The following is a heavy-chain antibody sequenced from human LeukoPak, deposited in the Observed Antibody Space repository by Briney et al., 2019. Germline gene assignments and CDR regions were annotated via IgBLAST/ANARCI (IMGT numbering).Heavy chain of an antibody. Sequence: GGSLRLSCAASGFTFSHHGMHWVRQAPGKGLEWVAVISYDGSNKYYADSVKGRFTISRDNSKNTLYLQMNSLRAEDTAVYYCARDQLLWFGAETNWFDPWGQGTLVTVSS. V-gene: IGHV3-30*19. D-gene: IGHD3-10*01. J-gene: IGHJ5*02. CDR1: GFTFSHHG. CDR2: ISYDGSNK. CDR3: ARDQLLWFGAETNWFDP.